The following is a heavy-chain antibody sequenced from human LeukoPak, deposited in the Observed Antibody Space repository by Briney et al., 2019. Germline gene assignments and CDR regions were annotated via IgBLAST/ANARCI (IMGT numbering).Heavy chain of an antibody. V-gene: IGHV3-30*02. CDR2: IRYDGSNK. J-gene: IGHJ4*02. CDR1: GFTFSSYG. D-gene: IGHD5-24*01. Sequence: QSGGSLRLSCAASGFTFSSYGMHWVRQAPGKGLEWVAFIRYDGSNKYYADSVKGRFTISRDNSKNTLYLQMNSLRAEDTAVYYCAKDPGIEMGYLDYWGQGTLVTVSS. CDR3: AKDPGIEMGYLDY.